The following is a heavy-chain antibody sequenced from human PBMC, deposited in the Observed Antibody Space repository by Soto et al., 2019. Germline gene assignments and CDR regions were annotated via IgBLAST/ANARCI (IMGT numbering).Heavy chain of an antibody. J-gene: IGHJ4*02. D-gene: IGHD5-18*01. V-gene: IGHV1-69*06. Sequence: SVKVSCKASGGTFSSYAISWVRQAPGQGLEWMGGIIPIFGTANYAQKFQGRVTITADKSTSTAYMELSSLRSEDTAVYYCAGGHLRGYSYGHFDYWGQGTLVTVSS. CDR1: GGTFSSYA. CDR2: IIPIFGTA. CDR3: AGGHLRGYSYGHFDY.